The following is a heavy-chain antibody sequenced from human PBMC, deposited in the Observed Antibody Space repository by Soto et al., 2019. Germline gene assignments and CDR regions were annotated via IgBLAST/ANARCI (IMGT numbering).Heavy chain of an antibody. CDR3: EKGQNTATTGGDY. V-gene: IGHV3-23*01. CDR2: MSGSGGST. Sequence: EVQLLESGGGLVQPGGSLRLSCAASGFTFSSYAMTWVRQVPGKGLEWVSAMSGSGGSTYYADSVKGRFTISRDNSQNTLSLQMNNLGAEDAAVYDCEKGQNTATTGGDYWGQGSLVTVSS. CDR1: GFTFSSYA. D-gene: IGHD4-17*01. J-gene: IGHJ4*02.